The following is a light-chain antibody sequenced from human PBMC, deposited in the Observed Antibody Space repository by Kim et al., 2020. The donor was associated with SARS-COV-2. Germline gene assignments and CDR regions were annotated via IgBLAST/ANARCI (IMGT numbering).Light chain of an antibody. J-gene: IGKJ2*01. CDR3: QQYGSSPLMYT. Sequence: EIVLTQSPGTLSLSPGERATLSCRASRSVSSSYLAWYQQKPGQAPRLLIYGASSRATGIPDRFSGSGSGTDFTLTISRLEPEDFAVYYCQQYGSSPLMYTFGQGTKLEI. V-gene: IGKV3-20*01. CDR1: RSVSSSY. CDR2: GAS.